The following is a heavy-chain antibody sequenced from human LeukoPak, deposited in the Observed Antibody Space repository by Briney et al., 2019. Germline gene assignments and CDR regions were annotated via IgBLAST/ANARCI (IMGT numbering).Heavy chain of an antibody. CDR2: ISSSSSYI. V-gene: IGHV3-21*01. CDR1: GFTFSSYS. J-gene: IGHJ4*02. CDR3: ARDPRYCSSTSCPPGGY. Sequence: PGGSLRLSCAASGFTFSSYSMNWVRQAPGKGLEWVSSISSSSSYIYYADSVKGRFTISRDNAKNSLHLQMNSLRAEDTAVYYCARDPRYCSSTSCPPGGYWGQGTLVTVSS. D-gene: IGHD2-2*01.